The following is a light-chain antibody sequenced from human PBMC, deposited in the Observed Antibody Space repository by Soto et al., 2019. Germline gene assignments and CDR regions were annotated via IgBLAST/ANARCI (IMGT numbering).Light chain of an antibody. J-gene: IGKJ1*01. CDR1: QSVSSN. CDR2: GAS. CDR3: QQYNNWPPT. V-gene: IGKV3-15*01. Sequence: EIVMTQSPATLSVSPGERATLSCRASQSVSSNLAWYQQKPGQAPRLLIYGASTRATGIPARFSGSGSGTGFTLTISSLQSEDFAVHYCQQYNNWPPTFGQGTKVEIK.